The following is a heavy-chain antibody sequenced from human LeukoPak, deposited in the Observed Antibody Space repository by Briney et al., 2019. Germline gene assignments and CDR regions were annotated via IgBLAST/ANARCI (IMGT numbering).Heavy chain of an antibody. V-gene: IGHV4-4*02. D-gene: IGHD1-26*01. CDR1: GGSLSSSNW. Sequence: SGTLSLTCAVSGGSLSSSNWWSWVRQPPGKGLEWIGEIYHSGSTNYNPSLKSRVTISVDTSKNQFSLKLSSVTAADTAVYYCARGQTIVGATGDFWGQGTLVTVSS. CDR2: IYHSGST. CDR3: ARGQTIVGATGDF. J-gene: IGHJ4*02.